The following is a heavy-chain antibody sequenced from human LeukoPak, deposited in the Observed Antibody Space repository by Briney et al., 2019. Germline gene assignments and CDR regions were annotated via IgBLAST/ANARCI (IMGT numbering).Heavy chain of an antibody. CDR1: GYTFTGYY. CDR2: ISAYNGNT. J-gene: IGHJ4*02. V-gene: IGHV1-18*04. Sequence: ASVKVSCKASGYTFTGYYMHWVRQAPGQGLEWMGWISAYNGNTNYAQKLQGRVTMTTDTSTSTAYMELRSLRSDDTAVYYCARDRMYYYDSSGYSQFGYWGQGTLVTVSS. CDR3: ARDRMYYYDSSGYSQFGY. D-gene: IGHD3-22*01.